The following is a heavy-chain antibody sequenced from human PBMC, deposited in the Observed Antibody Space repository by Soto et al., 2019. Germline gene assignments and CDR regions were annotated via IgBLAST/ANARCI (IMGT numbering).Heavy chain of an antibody. CDR1: GYTFRNYG. CDR3: ARDLVSGSDFWRAYNGGYFDY. V-gene: IGHV1-18*01. Sequence: ASVKVSCKASGYTFRNYGIAWVRQAPGQGLEWMAWVSPYNGNTNYAQDLQGRVTMTTDTSTSTAYMELRSLTSEDTAMYYCARDLVSGSDFWRAYNGGYFDYWGQGTLVTVSS. J-gene: IGHJ4*02. D-gene: IGHD3-3*01. CDR2: VSPYNGNT.